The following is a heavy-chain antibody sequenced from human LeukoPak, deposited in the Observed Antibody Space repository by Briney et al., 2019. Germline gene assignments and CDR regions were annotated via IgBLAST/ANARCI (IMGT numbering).Heavy chain of an antibody. CDR3: AKRRGAAAAGTNYDY. V-gene: IGHV3-23*01. CDR2: ISGSGAST. CDR1: GFTFSSYA. Sequence: PGGSLRLPCAASGFTFSSYAMSWVRQAPGRGLEWVSAISGSGASTYYADSVKGRFTISRDNSRNTLYLQMNSLRAEDTAIYYCAKRRGAAAAGTNYDYWGQGTLVTVSS. J-gene: IGHJ4*02. D-gene: IGHD6-13*01.